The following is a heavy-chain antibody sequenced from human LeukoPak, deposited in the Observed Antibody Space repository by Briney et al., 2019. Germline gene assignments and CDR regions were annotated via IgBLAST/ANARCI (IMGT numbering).Heavy chain of an antibody. J-gene: IGHJ6*03. Sequence: SETLSLTCTVSGGSISSYYWSWIRQPAGKGLEWIGRIYTSGSTNYNPSLKSRVTISVDKSKNQFSLKLSSVTAADTAVYYCARAVAVAGTYYYYMDVWGKGTTVTVSS. CDR2: IYTSGST. CDR3: ARAVAVAGTYYYYMDV. V-gene: IGHV4-4*07. D-gene: IGHD6-19*01. CDR1: GGSISSYY.